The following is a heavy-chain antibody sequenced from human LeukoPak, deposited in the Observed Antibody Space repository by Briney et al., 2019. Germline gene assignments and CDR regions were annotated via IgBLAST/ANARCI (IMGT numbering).Heavy chain of an antibody. CDR1: GFTFSSYA. D-gene: IGHD2-2*01. J-gene: IGHJ4*02. CDR3: ARDNPTFVVVPAEIGY. Sequence: GGSLRLSCAASGFTFSSYAMSWVRRAPGKGLEWVSAISGSGGSTYYADSVKGRFTISRDNSKNSLYLQMNSLRAEDTAVYYRARDNPTFVVVPAEIGYWGQGTLVTVS. CDR2: ISGSGGST. V-gene: IGHV3-23*01.